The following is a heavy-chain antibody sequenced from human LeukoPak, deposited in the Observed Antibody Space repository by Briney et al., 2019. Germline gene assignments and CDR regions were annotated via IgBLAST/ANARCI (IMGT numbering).Heavy chain of an antibody. Sequence: PSETLSLTCTVSGGSISSGSYYWSWIRQPAGKGLEWIGRIYTSGSTNYNPSLKSRVTISVDTSKNQFSLKLSSVTAADTAVYYCARVLSSSRGTYYYYYMDVWGKGTTVTVSS. J-gene: IGHJ6*03. D-gene: IGHD6-13*01. CDR2: IYTSGST. V-gene: IGHV4-61*02. CDR3: ARVLSSSRGTYYYYYMDV. CDR1: GGSISSGSYY.